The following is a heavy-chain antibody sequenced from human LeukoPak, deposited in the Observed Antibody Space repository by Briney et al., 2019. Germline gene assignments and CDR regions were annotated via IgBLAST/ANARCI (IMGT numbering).Heavy chain of an antibody. CDR3: AKVHYYYGSWGRPNYNDY. J-gene: IGHJ4*02. D-gene: IGHD3-10*01. V-gene: IGHV3-30*02. CDR1: GFTFSSYS. Sequence: PGGSLRLSCAASGFTFSSYSMHWVRQAPGKGLEWVAFIRYDGSNKYYADSVKGRFTISRDNSKNTLYLQMNSLRAQDTAVYYCAKVHYYYGSWGRPNYNDYWGQGTLVTVSS. CDR2: IRYDGSNK.